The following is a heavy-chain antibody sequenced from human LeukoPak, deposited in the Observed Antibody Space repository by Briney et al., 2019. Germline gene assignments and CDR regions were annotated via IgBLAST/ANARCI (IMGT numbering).Heavy chain of an antibody. CDR3: AKESPANYYDSSGYPDDAFDI. Sequence: GGSLRLSCAASGFTFSSYWMNWVRQAPGKGLEWVSAISGNGGSTYYADSVKGRFTISRDNSKNTLYLQMNSLRAEDTAVYYCAKESPANYYDSSGYPDDAFDIWGQGTMVTVSS. J-gene: IGHJ3*02. CDR1: GFTFSSYW. CDR2: ISGNGGST. V-gene: IGHV3-23*01. D-gene: IGHD3-22*01.